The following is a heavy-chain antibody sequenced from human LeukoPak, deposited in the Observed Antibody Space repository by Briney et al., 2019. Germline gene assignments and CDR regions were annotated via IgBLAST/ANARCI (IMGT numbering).Heavy chain of an antibody. CDR2: IWADGTRE. Sequence: GGSLRLSCAASGFSFGIYGMRWVRQAPGRGLEWVAFIWADGTREFYADSVRGRFTVSRDNSNNTLYLHMTSLRAEDTAPYYCARDRNYYFDYCGQGTLLSVSS. V-gene: IGHV3-33*01. CDR1: GFSFGIYG. D-gene: IGHD1-7*01. J-gene: IGHJ4*02. CDR3: ARDRNYYFDY.